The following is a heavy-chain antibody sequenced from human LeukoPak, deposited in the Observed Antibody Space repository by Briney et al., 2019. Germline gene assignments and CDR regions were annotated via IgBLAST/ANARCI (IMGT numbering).Heavy chain of an antibody. J-gene: IGHJ4*02. CDR3: ARASPGTPRY. Sequence: GGSLRLSCAASGFTFRDYYMTWIRQAPGKGLEWVAYISNTDDTIYYGDSVKGRFTISRDNAKGLLYLQMNSLRVEDTAVYYCARASPGTPRYWGQGTLVTVSS. D-gene: IGHD3-10*01. CDR1: GFTFRDYY. CDR2: ISNTDDTI. V-gene: IGHV3-11*01.